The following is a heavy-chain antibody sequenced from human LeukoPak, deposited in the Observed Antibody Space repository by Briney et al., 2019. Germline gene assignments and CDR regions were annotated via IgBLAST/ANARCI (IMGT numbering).Heavy chain of an antibody. J-gene: IGHJ4*02. CDR1: GGSISSGGYY. CDR3: ARSYGSGSHFDY. D-gene: IGHD3-10*01. CDR2: IYYSGST. V-gene: IGHV4-31*03. Sequence: PSETLSLTCTVSGGSISSGGYYWSWIRQHPGKGLEWIGYIYYSGSTYYNPSLKSRVTISVDTSKNQFSLKLSSVTAADTAVYYCARSYGSGSHFDYWGQGTPVTVSS.